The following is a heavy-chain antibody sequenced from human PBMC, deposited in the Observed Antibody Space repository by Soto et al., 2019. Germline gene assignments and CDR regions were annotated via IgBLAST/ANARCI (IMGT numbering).Heavy chain of an antibody. J-gene: IGHJ4*02. CDR1: GYTFTSYD. V-gene: IGHV1-8*01. Sequence: ASVKVSCKASGYTFTSYDINWVRQATGQGLEWMGWMNPNSGNTGYAQKFQGRVTMTRNTSISTAYMELSSLRSEDTAVYYCGVVPAAMLGGSEPLDYWGQGTLVTVSS. CDR2: MNPNSGNT. CDR3: GVVPAAMLGGSEPLDY. D-gene: IGHD2-2*01.